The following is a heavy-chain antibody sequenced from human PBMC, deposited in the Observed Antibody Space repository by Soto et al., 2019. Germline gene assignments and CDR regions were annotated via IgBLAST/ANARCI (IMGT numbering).Heavy chain of an antibody. V-gene: IGHV4-31*03. CDR2: ISYSGST. CDR1: GGFISSGVSC. Sequence: SETLSLTCTASGGFISSGVSCWTWIRQHPVKSLEWIGYISYSGSTYYNPSLKSRTTLSVDTSKNQFSLKLNSVTAADTAVYYCARDVRGSGYFFLDYWGQGTLVTVSS. CDR3: ARDVRGSGYFFLDY. J-gene: IGHJ4*02. D-gene: IGHD3-9*01.